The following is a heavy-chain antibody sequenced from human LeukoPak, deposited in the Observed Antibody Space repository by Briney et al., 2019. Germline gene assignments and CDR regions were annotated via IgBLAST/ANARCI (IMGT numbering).Heavy chain of an antibody. CDR2: MSNSGENT. V-gene: IGHV3-30*18. CDR3: AKGGASVTRYVDY. D-gene: IGHD4-17*01. J-gene: IGHJ4*02. CDR1: GFTFSSYS. Sequence: PGGSLRLSCAAPGFTFSSYSMQWVRQTPGKGLEWVGIMSNSGENTFYGEAVKGRFTISRDNSQNTLYLQMNSLRPEDTAVYYCAKGGASVTRYVDYWGQGTLVTVSS.